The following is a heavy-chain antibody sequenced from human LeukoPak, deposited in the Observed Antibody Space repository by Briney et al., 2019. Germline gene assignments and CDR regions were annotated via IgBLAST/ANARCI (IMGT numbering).Heavy chain of an antibody. CDR1: GYTFTSYD. CDR2: MNSNSGNT. CDR3: VRGERGYRYGFEYFQK. D-gene: IGHD5-18*01. J-gene: IGHJ1*01. Sequence: ASVKVSCTASGYTFTSYDINWVRQATGQGLEWMGWMNSNSGNTGYAQKFQARVTFTRITSISTAYMELRSLRSEDTAVYYCVRGERGYRYGFEYFQKWGQGTLVTVSS. V-gene: IGHV1-8*03.